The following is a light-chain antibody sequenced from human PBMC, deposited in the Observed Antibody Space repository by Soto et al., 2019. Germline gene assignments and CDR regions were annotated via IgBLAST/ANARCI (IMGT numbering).Light chain of an antibody. V-gene: IGLV3-21*04. Sequence: SYELTQPPSVSVAPGKAARITCGGNNIGSKGVHWYQQKSGQAPVVVIYNDSDRPSGIPERISGSNSGNTATLTISRVEVGDEADYYCQVWDGSVDRVVFGGGTKVTVL. CDR2: NDS. CDR1: NIGSKG. CDR3: QVWDGSVDRVV. J-gene: IGLJ2*01.